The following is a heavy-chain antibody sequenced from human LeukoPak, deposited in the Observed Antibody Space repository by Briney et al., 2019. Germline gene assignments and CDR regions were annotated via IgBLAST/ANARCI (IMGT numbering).Heavy chain of an antibody. V-gene: IGHV3-20*04. Sequence: GGSLRLSCAASGFTFDDYGMSWVRQAPGKGLEWVSGINWNGGSTGYADSVKGRFTISRDNAKNSLYLQMNSLRAEDTALYYCARALGYCSSTSCRVYYYYMDVCGKGTTVTVSS. CDR3: ARALGYCSSTSCRVYYYYMDV. D-gene: IGHD2-2*01. CDR1: GFTFDDYG. J-gene: IGHJ6*03. CDR2: INWNGGST.